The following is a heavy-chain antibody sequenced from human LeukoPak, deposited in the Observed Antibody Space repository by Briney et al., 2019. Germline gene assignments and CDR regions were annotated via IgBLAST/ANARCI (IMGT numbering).Heavy chain of an antibody. D-gene: IGHD6-13*01. J-gene: IGHJ3*02. CDR3: AREKDSSSGDAFDI. Sequence: ASVKVSCKASGGTFSSYAISWVRQAPGQGLEWMGRIIPIFGIANYAQKFQGRVTITADKSTSTAYMELSSLRSEDTAVYYCAREKDSSSGDAFDIWGQGTVVTVSS. V-gene: IGHV1-69*04. CDR2: IIPIFGIA. CDR1: GGTFSSYA.